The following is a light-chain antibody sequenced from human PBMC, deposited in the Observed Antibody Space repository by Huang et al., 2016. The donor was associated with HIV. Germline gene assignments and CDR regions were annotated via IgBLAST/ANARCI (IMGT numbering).Light chain of an antibody. CDR2: AAS. CDR3: QQSYNTSWT. Sequence: DIQLTQSPSSLSASVGDRVTITCRASQNINSVLNWYKQTPGKAPNLLIYAASILQRGVPSRFSGSGSGTDFTLTISGLQPVDLGTYYCQQSYNTSWTFGQGTTVEIK. CDR1: QNINSV. J-gene: IGKJ1*01. V-gene: IGKV1-39*01.